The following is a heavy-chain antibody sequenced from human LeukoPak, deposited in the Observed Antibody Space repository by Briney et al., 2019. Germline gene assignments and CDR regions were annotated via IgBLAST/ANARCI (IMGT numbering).Heavy chain of an antibody. D-gene: IGHD1-26*01. J-gene: IGHJ4*02. V-gene: IGHV4-61*02. Sequence: SQTLSLTCAVSGGSISSGGYYWSWIRQPAGKGLEWIGRIYTSGSTNYNPSLKSRVTMSVDTSKNQFSLKLSSVTAADTAVYYCAREGEVGELLGYWGQGTLVTVSS. CDR2: IYTSGST. CDR3: AREGEVGELLGY. CDR1: GGSISSGGYY.